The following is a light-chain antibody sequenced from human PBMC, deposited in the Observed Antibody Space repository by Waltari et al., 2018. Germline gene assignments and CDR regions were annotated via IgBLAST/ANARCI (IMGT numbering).Light chain of an antibody. CDR2: YDD. CDR1: NAGWKI. V-gene: IGLV3-21*01. CDR3: QVWESSTEVL. J-gene: IGLJ2*01. Sequence: SHVLAQPPSASVAPGKTATTPCGGDNAGWKIVHWYQRKPGQAPVLVIYYDDNRPSGIPERFSGSISGNTATLTISGVEAGDEADYFCQVWESSTEVLFGGGTKLTVL.